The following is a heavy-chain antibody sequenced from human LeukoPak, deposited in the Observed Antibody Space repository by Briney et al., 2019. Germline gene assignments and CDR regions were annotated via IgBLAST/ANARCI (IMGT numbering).Heavy chain of an antibody. J-gene: IGHJ6*03. CDR3: AKGFCSSTTCYTYYYYFMDV. Sequence: PGGSLRLSCAASGFTFSTYGMSWVRQAPGKGLEWVSAISGSGGSTYYADSVKGRFTISRDNSKNTLYLQMNGLRAEDTALYYCAKGFCSSTTCYTYYYYFMDVWGKGTTVTVSS. D-gene: IGHD2-2*02. V-gene: IGHV3-23*01. CDR2: ISGSGGST. CDR1: GFTFSTYG.